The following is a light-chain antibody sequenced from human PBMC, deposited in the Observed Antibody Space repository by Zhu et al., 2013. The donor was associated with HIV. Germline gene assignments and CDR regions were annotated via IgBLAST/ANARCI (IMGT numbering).Light chain of an antibody. J-gene: IGLJ1*01. CDR3: QAWDSSTYV. CDR2: DES. V-gene: IGLV3-21*01. Sequence: ELTQPPSVSVAPGKTANITCGGDNIGTYSVNWYQQKPGQAPVLVVYDESDRPSGIPERFSGSNSGNTATLTISRVEAGDEADYYCQAWDSSTYVFGTGTKVTVL. CDR1: NIGTYS.